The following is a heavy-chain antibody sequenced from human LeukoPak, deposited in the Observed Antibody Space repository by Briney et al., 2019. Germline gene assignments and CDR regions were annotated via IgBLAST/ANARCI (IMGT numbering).Heavy chain of an antibody. V-gene: IGHV4-39*01. Sequence: SETLSLTCTVSGVSIKTSTYYWGWIRQPPGKGLEWIANIYSGGSTYYNPSLKSRVTIFLDTPRNQFSLVLSSVAAADTAVYYCVRPAALATGFLDPWGQGTLVTVSS. J-gene: IGHJ5*02. CDR2: IYSGGST. CDR3: VRPAALATGFLDP. CDR1: GVSIKTSTYY. D-gene: IGHD5-18*01.